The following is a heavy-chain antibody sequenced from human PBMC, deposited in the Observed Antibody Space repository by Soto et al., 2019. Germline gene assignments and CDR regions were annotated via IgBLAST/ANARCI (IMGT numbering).Heavy chain of an antibody. CDR3: ARAYYFDSRGYYNP. CDR2: ISSSGSSI. Sequence: GGSLRLSCAASGYTFSDFYMNWIRQAPGKGLEWVSYISSSGSSIYYADSVQGRFTISRDNAKNSLYLQMNSLRAEDTAVYYCARAYYFDSRGYYNPWGHGPLGTVST. CDR1: GYTFSDFY. D-gene: IGHD3-22*01. V-gene: IGHV3-11*01. J-gene: IGHJ5*02.